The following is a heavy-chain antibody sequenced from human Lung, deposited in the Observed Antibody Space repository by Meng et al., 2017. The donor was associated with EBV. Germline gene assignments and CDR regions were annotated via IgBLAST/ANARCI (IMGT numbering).Heavy chain of an antibody. J-gene: IGHJ5*02. CDR2: IYYSGST. D-gene: IGHD3-10*01. V-gene: IGHV4-31*03. CDR3: ATTTVRGVNWIDP. CDR1: GGSISSKNYY. Sequence: QVQLQESGPGLVKRSQTLSLTCTVSGGSISSKNYYWSWIRQHPGKGLEWIGYIYYSGSTYYNPSLKSRVTISVDTSKNQFSLNLTFVTAADTAVYYCATTTVRGVNWIDPWGQGTLVTVSS.